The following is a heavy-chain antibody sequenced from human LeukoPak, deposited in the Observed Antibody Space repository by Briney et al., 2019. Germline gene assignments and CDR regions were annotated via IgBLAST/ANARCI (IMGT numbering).Heavy chain of an antibody. CDR1: GASISSYY. CDR3: ARGHYGLEV. CDR2: NHYSATS. Sequence: PSETLSLTRTVSGASISSYYWSWLRQPPGKGLEWIGYNHYSATSNYNPSLKSRVTISLDTSKNQFSLKLTSVTAADTAVYYCARGHYGLEVWGQGTTVTVSS. J-gene: IGHJ6*02. D-gene: IGHD3-10*01. V-gene: IGHV4-59*01.